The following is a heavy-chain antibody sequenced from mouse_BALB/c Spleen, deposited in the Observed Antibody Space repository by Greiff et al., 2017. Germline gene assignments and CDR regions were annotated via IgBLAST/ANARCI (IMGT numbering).Heavy chain of an antibody. CDR2: ISSGGST. D-gene: IGHD1-1*01. CDR1: GFTFSSYA. V-gene: IGHV5-6-5*01. J-gene: IGHJ1*01. CDR3: AKLFITTVERYFDV. Sequence: EVQGVESGGGLVKPGGSLKLSCAASGFTFSSYAMSWVRQTPEKRLEWVASISSGGSTYYPDSVKGRFTISRDNARNILYLQMSSLRSEDTAMYYCAKLFITTVERYFDVWGAGTTVTVSS.